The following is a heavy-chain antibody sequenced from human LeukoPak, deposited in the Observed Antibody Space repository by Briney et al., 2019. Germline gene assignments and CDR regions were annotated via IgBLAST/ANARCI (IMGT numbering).Heavy chain of an antibody. CDR2: INWNGGST. V-gene: IGHV3-20*04. Sequence: PGGSLRLSCAASGFTFDDYGMSWVRQVPGKGLEWVSGINWNGGSTGYADSVKGRFTISRDNAKNSLYLQMDSLRVEDTALYYCARGIRFLEWLSGFDYSGQGTLVTVSS. CDR1: GFTFDDYG. J-gene: IGHJ4*02. D-gene: IGHD3-3*01. CDR3: ARGIRFLEWLSGFDY.